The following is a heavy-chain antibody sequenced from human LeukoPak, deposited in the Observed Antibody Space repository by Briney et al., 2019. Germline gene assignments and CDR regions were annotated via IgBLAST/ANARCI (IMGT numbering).Heavy chain of an antibody. CDR1: GGSISSYY. J-gene: IGHJ4*02. CDR3: VSPRGFSYGYFDY. CDR2: IYYSKNT. V-gene: IGHV4-59*05. D-gene: IGHD5-18*01. Sequence: SETLSLTCTVSGGSISSYYWSWIRQPPGKGLEWIGSIYYSKNTYYNPSLKSRVTISTDTSKNQFSLTLGSVSATDTAVYYCVSPRGFSYGYFDYWGQGTLVTVSS.